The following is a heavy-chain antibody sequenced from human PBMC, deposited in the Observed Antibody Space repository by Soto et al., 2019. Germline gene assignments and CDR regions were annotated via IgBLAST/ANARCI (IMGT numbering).Heavy chain of an antibody. D-gene: IGHD7-27*01. Sequence: SETLXLTCTVSGGXISSSSYYWGWIRQPPGKGLEWIGSIYYSGSTYYNPSLKSRVTISVDTSKNQFSLKLSSVTAADTAVYYCARRPELGFYFDYWGQGTLVTVSS. CDR1: GGXISSSSYY. CDR3: ARRPELGFYFDY. J-gene: IGHJ4*02. V-gene: IGHV4-39*01. CDR2: IYYSGST.